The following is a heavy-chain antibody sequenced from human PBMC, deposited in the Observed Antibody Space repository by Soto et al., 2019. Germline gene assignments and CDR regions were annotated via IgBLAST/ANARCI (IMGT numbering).Heavy chain of an antibody. CDR1: GGSVSSGSYY. CDR2: IYYSGST. V-gene: IGHV4-61*01. CDR3: AITSDWFDP. D-gene: IGHD3-10*01. Sequence: SETLSLTCTVSGGSVSSGSYYWSWIRQPPGKGLEWIGYIYYSGSTNYNPSLKSRVTISVDTSKNQFSLKLSSVTAADPAVYYCAITSDWFDPWGQGTLVTVSS. J-gene: IGHJ5*02.